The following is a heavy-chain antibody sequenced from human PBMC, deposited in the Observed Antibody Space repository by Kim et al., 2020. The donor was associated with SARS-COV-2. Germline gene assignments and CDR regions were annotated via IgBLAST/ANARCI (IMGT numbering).Heavy chain of an antibody. CDR2: IYNSGST. CDR3: ARGSWDGYSDY. Sequence: SETLSLTCTVSVGSISSYYWSWIRQPPGKGLEWIGYIYNSGSTNYNPSLKSRVTISVDTSKNQFSLKLSSVTAADTAVYYCARGSWDGYSDYWGQGTLVT. CDR1: VGSISSYY. V-gene: IGHV4-59*13. J-gene: IGHJ4*02. D-gene: IGHD5-12*01.